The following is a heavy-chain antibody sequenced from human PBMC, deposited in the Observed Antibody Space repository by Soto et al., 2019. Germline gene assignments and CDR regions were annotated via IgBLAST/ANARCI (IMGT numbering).Heavy chain of an antibody. J-gene: IGHJ6*02. CDR2: IYSGGST. Sequence: GGSLRLSCAASGFTVSSNYMSWVRQAPGKGLEWVSVIYSGGSTYYPDSVKGRFTISRDNSKNTLYLQMNSLRAEDTAVYYGARDHRGSSWYDYYCYYGMDVWGQGTTVTVSS. CDR3: ARDHRGSSWYDYYCYYGMDV. D-gene: IGHD6-13*01. V-gene: IGHV3-53*01. CDR1: GFTVSSNY.